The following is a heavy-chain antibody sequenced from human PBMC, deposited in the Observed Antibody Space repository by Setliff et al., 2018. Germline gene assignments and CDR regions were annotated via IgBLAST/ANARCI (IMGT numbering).Heavy chain of an antibody. D-gene: IGHD5-18*01. V-gene: IGHV4-39*01. J-gene: IGHJ5*02. Sequence: PSETLSLTCTVSGVSISANHYWGWIRQPPGKGLEWIGSISYGGNTYYNASLKSRVTISVDTSKNQFSLKLSSVTAADTAVYYCVRQGLDTGRTRWWFDPWGQGTLVTVSS. CDR1: GVSISANHY. CDR3: VRQGLDTGRTRWWFDP. CDR2: ISYGGNT.